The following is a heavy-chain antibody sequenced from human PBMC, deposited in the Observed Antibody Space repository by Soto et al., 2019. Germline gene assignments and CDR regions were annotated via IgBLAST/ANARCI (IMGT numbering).Heavy chain of an antibody. CDR3: ASGADGGWLQLVDY. V-gene: IGHV3-64*02. D-gene: IGHD5-12*01. J-gene: IGHJ4*02. CDR1: GFTFSSYA. Sequence: EVQLVESGEGLVQPGGSLRLSCAASGFTFSSYAMHWVRQAPGKGLEYVSAISSTGGSTYYADSVKGRFTISRDNSKNTLYLQMGRLRAEDMAVYYCASGADGGWLQLVDYWGQGTLVTVSS. CDR2: ISSTGGST.